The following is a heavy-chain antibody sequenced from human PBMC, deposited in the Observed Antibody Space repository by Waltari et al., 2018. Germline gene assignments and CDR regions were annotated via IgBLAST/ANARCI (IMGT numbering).Heavy chain of an antibody. D-gene: IGHD4-17*01. CDR3: AGARYGDYKYYFDY. CDR1: GYSISSGYY. J-gene: IGHJ4*02. CDR2: IYHSGST. Sequence: QVQLQESGPGLVKPSETLSLTCAVSGYSISSGYYWGWIRQPPGKGLEWIGSIYHSGSTYYNPSLKSRVTISVDTSKNQFSLKLSPVTAADTAVYYCAGARYGDYKYYFDYWGQGTLVTVSS. V-gene: IGHV4-38-2*01.